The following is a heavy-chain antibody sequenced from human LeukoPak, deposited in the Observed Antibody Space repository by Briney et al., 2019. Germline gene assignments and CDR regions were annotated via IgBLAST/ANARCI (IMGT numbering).Heavy chain of an antibody. CDR3: ARETVRGVFDY. D-gene: IGHD3-10*01. Sequence: GGSLRLSCAASGFTVSSNYMGWVRQAPGKGLEWVSVIYTGGSTYYADSVKGRFTISRNNAKNTLYLQMNILRAEDTAVYYCARETVRGVFDYWGRGTLVTVSS. CDR2: IYTGGST. J-gene: IGHJ4*02. CDR1: GFTVSSNY. V-gene: IGHV3-53*01.